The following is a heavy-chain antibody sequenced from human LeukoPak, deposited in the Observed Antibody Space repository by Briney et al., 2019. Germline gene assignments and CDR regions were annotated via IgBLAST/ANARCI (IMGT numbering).Heavy chain of an antibody. CDR3: ARGSGVVRPSWFDP. D-gene: IGHD3-3*01. J-gene: IGHJ5*02. V-gene: IGHV3-7*03. CDR1: GFTFSSYW. Sequence: PGGSLRLSCAASGFTFSSYWMSWVRQAPGKGRGWVADIKQDGSEKYYVDSVKGRFTISRDNAKNSLYLQLNGLRAEDTAVYYWARGSGVVRPSWFDPWGQGTLVTVPP. CDR2: IKQDGSEK.